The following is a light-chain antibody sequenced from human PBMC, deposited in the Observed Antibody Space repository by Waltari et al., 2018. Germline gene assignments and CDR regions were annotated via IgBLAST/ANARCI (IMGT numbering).Light chain of an antibody. J-gene: IGKJ1*01. CDR1: QNILRY. Sequence: DIQLTQSPSTLSASVGDGVTITCRASQNILRYLAWYQQKPGKAPELLIYRASNLQSGVPSRFSGSGSGTDFTLTISGLQPDDSATYYCQQFNDYSWTFGQGTKVEIK. V-gene: IGKV1-5*03. CDR3: QQFNDYSWT. CDR2: RAS.